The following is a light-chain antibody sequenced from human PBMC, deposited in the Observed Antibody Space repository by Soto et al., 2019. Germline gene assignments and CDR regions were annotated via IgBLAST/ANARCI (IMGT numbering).Light chain of an antibody. CDR1: QTIVGW. Sequence: DIQMTQSPSTLSASVGDRVTITCRASQTIVGWLAWYQQKPGKAPKLLIYDASSLEGGVPSRFSGSGSGTEFTLTITSLQPDDFATYYCQQYNNYSPYTFGQGTKLEIK. V-gene: IGKV1-5*01. CDR3: QQYNNYSPYT. J-gene: IGKJ2*01. CDR2: DAS.